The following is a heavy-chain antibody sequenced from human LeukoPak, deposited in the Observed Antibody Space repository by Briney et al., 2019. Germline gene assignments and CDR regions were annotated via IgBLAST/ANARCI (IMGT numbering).Heavy chain of an antibody. CDR1: GFTFSSYA. J-gene: IGHJ4*02. CDR2: VSYDGSNK. CDR3: ARDTSFAVGATLDF. V-gene: IGHV3-30*04. Sequence: PGGSLRLSCAASGFTFSSYAMHWVRQAPGKGLEWVAVVSYDGSNKYYANSVKGRFTISRDKSKNTLHPQMNSLRAEDTAIYYCARDTSFAVGATLDFWGQGTLVTVSS. D-gene: IGHD1-26*01.